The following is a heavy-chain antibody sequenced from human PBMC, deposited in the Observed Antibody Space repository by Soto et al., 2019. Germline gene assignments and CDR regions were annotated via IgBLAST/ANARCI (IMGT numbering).Heavy chain of an antibody. J-gene: IGHJ4*02. CDR3: ARERSRSGIVGATTRYFDY. V-gene: IGHV1-69*13. Sequence: SVKVSCKASGGTFSSYAISWVRQAPGQGLEWMGGIIPIFGTANYAQKFQGRVTITADESTSTAYMELSSLRSEDTAVYYCARERSRSGIVGATTRYFDYWGQGTLVTV. D-gene: IGHD1-26*01. CDR1: GGTFSSYA. CDR2: IIPIFGTA.